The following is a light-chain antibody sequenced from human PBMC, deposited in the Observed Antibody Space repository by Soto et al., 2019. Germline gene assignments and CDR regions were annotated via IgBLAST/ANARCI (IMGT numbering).Light chain of an antibody. CDR1: QSVSSSY. Sequence: EIVLTQSPSTLSLSPGERATLSCRASQSVSSSYLVWYQQKPGQAPRLLIYGASARATGIPDRFSGSGSGTDFALTIIILEPEDFSVYYCQQYGNSPFTFGPGTKVDI. CDR3: QQYGNSPFT. CDR2: GAS. J-gene: IGKJ3*01. V-gene: IGKV3-20*01.